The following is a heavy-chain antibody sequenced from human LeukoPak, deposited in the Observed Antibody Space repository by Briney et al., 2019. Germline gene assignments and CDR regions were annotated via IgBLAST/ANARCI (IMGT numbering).Heavy chain of an antibody. CDR1: GLTFSKAW. CDR2: IRYDGSNK. J-gene: IGHJ4*02. Sequence: PGGSLRLSCAASGLTFSKAWMTWVRQAPGKGLEWVAFIRYDGSNKYYADSVKGRFTISRDNSKNTLYLQMNSLRAEDTAVYYCAKLPHGQQLVPNGPFDYWGQGTLVTVSS. CDR3: AKLPHGQQLVPNGPFDY. D-gene: IGHD6-13*01. V-gene: IGHV3-30*02.